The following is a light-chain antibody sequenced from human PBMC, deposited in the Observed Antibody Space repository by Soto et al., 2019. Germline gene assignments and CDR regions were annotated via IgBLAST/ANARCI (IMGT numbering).Light chain of an antibody. Sequence: QSALTQPASVSGSPGQSITISCTGTSSDVGSYKLVSWYQQHPGKAPKLMIYEVTKRPSGVSYRFSGSKSGNTASLTISGLQAEDEADYYCCSFAGSYTLLFGGGTKLTVL. CDR3: CSFAGSYTLL. J-gene: IGLJ2*01. CDR1: SSDVGSYKL. V-gene: IGLV2-23*02. CDR2: EVT.